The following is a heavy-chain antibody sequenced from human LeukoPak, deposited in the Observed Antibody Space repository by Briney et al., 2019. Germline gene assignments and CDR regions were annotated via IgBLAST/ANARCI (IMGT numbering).Heavy chain of an antibody. Sequence: PGGSLRLSCAASGFTFSSYGMSWVRQAPGKGLEWVSTIGAAGVHTFYSDSVKGRFTISRDNSKNTLYLQMNSLRAEDTAVYYCYVRGDRLFDYWGQGTLVTVSS. D-gene: IGHD3-10*01. V-gene: IGHV3-23*01. CDR2: IGAAGVHT. CDR1: GFTFSSYG. CDR3: YVRGDRLFDY. J-gene: IGHJ4*02.